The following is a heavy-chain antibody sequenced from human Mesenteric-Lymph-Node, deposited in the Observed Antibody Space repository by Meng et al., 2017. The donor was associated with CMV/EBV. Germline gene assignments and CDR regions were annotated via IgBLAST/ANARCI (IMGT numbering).Heavy chain of an antibody. D-gene: IGHD3-22*01. J-gene: IGHJ4*02. CDR1: GFTFGNYG. CDR3: AKDSAVVTYYFDY. CDR2: IRYDGSNE. V-gene: IGHV3-30*02. Sequence: GGSLRLSCAAFGFTFGNYGMPWVRQALGKGLEWVAFIRYDGSNEYYTDSVKGRFTISRDNSKNTLYLQMNSLRAEDTAVYYCAKDSAVVTYYFDYWGQGTLVTVSS.